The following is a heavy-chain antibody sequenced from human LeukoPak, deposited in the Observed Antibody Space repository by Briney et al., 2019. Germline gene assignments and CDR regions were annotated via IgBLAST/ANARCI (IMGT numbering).Heavy chain of an antibody. CDR2: INPNSGDT. CDR1: GYTFTSYG. D-gene: IGHD3-22*01. J-gene: IGHJ5*02. Sequence: ASVKVSCKTSGYTFTSYGISWVRQAPGQGLEWMGWINPNSGDTNYAQKFQGRVTMTRDTSISTAYMELSRLTSDDTAMYYCARDRTSGYNWFDPWGQGTLVTVSS. CDR3: ARDRTSGYNWFDP. V-gene: IGHV1-2*02.